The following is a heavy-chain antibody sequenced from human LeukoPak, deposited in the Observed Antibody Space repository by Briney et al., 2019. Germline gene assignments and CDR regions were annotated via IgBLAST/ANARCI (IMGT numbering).Heavy chain of an antibody. Sequence: ASVKVSCKASGYTFTSYYMHWVRQAPGQGLEWMGIINPSGGSTSYAQKFQGRVTMTRDMSTSTVYMELSSLRSEDTAVYYCARDLPTVTTLGLASDYWGQGTLVTVSS. CDR2: INPSGGST. D-gene: IGHD4-11*01. V-gene: IGHV1-46*01. J-gene: IGHJ4*02. CDR1: GYTFTSYY. CDR3: ARDLPTVTTLGLASDY.